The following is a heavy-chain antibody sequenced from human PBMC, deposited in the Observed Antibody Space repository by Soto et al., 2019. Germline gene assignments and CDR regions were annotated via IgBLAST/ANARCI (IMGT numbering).Heavy chain of an antibody. CDR3: ARGLILWFGELSRRGGYYYYMDV. CDR1: GGSFSGYQ. V-gene: IGHV4-34*01. CDR2: INDSGNI. J-gene: IGHJ6*03. Sequence: QVQLQQWGAGLLKPSETLSLTCAVYGGSFSGYQWTWIRQTPGKGLEWIGEINDSGNINYNTSLKSRVTILVDTAKTQISLKLSSVTAADTAVYYCARGLILWFGELSRRGGYYYYMDVWGKGTTVTVSS. D-gene: IGHD3-10*01.